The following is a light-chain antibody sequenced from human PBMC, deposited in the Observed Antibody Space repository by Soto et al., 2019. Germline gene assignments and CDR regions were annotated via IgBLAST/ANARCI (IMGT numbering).Light chain of an antibody. V-gene: IGKV3-15*01. CDR3: QQYYNWPPYT. CDR2: GAS. J-gene: IGKJ2*01. CDR1: QSVSIN. Sequence: EIVMTQSPATLSVSPGERATLSCRASQSVSINLAWYQQRPGQAPRLLIYGASTRATGVPARFSGSGSGTEFSLTISSLQSEDFAIYYCQQYYNWPPYTFGQGTKVDIK.